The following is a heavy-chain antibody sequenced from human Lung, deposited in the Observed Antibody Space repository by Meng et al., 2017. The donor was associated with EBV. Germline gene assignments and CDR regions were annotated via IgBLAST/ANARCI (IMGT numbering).Heavy chain of an antibody. CDR2: INYSGIT. D-gene: IGHD2-2*01. CDR1: GRSFSSSY. J-gene: IGHJ4*02. CDR3: ARGGTSSAPFDY. V-gene: IGHV4-34*01. Sequence: RLQKWGAGLWKPSETLSLTCGVSGRSFSSSYWSWIRQPPGKGLEWIGQINYSGITNYNPSLKSRVTISVDTSKNQFSLSLNSVTAADTAVYYCARGGTSSAPFDYWGQGTLVTVSS.